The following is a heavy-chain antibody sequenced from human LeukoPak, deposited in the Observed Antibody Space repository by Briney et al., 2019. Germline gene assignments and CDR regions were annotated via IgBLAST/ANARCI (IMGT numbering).Heavy chain of an antibody. J-gene: IGHJ5*02. CDR2: IYYSGSI. CDR1: GGSISSYC. D-gene: IGHD3-10*01. V-gene: IGHV4-59*01. CDR3: ARSYGSGSWRYNRFDP. Sequence: SETLSLTCTVSGGSISSYCWNWIRQPPGKGLEWIGYIYYSGSINYNPSLKRLAIISVDTSRTQFSLTVTSVTAADTAVYYCARSYGSGSWRYNRFDPWSQGTLVTVSS.